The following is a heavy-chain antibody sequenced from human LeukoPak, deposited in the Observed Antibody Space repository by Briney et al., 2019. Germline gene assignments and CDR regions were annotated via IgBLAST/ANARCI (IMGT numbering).Heavy chain of an antibody. CDR3: ARGVGDPYYFDY. CDR1: GFTFSSYS. J-gene: IGHJ4*02. Sequence: PGGSLRLSCAASGFTFSSYSMNWVRQAPGKGLEWVSSISSSSSYIYYADSVKGRFTISRDNAKNSLYLQMNSLRAEDTAVYYCARGVGDPYYFDYWGQGTLVTVSS. V-gene: IGHV3-21*01. D-gene: IGHD1-26*01. CDR2: ISSSSSYI.